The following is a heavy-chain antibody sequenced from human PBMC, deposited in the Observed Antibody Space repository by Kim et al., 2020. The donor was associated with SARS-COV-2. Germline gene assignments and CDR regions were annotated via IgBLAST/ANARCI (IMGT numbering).Heavy chain of an antibody. D-gene: IGHD3-9*01. CDR2: INHSGST. Sequence: SETLSLTCAVYGGSFSGYYWSWIRQPPGKGLEWIGEINHSGSTNYNPSLKSRVTISVDTSKNQFSLKLSSVTAADTAVYYCARRAYDILTGYYSGWRRRENWFDPWGQGTLVTVSS. J-gene: IGHJ5*02. CDR3: ARRAYDILTGYYSGWRRRENWFDP. V-gene: IGHV4-34*01. CDR1: GGSFSGYY.